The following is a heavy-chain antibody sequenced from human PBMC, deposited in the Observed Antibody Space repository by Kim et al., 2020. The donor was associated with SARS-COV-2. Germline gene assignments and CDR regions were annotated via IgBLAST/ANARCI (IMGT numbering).Heavy chain of an antibody. CDR2: IIPIFGTA. J-gene: IGHJ6*02. V-gene: IGHV1-69*13. CDR3: ARGDWSYSSSSYYYYYGMDV. D-gene: IGHD6-6*01. Sequence: SVKVSCKASGGTFSSYAISWVRQAPGQGLEWMGGIIPIFGTANYAQKFQGGVTITADESTSTAYMELSSLRSEDTAVYYCARGDWSYSSSSYYYYYGMDVWGQGTTVTVSS. CDR1: GGTFSSYA.